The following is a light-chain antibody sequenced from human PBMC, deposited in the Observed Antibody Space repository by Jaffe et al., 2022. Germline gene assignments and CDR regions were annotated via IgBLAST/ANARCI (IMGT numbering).Light chain of an antibody. J-gene: IGKJ4*02. V-gene: IGKV1-9*01. CDR3: QQLNSYTQIA. CDR2: SAS. Sequence: DIQLTQSPSFLSASVGERVTITCRARQDINTFLAWYQQKPGKAPKLLIYSASTLQNGVPSRFSGSGSGTDFTLTISNLQPEDFATYYCQQLNSYTQIAFGGGTTVEIK. CDR1: QDINTF.